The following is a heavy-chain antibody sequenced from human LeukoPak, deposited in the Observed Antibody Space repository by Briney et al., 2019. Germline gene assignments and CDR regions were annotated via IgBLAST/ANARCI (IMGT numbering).Heavy chain of an antibody. CDR1: GFTFSHYS. CDR2: INSNGDDT. V-gene: IGHV3-64*01. D-gene: IGHD2-15*01. CDR3: ARYPGRSPDY. J-gene: IGHJ4*02. Sequence: GGSLRLSCAASGFTFSHYSFHWVRQAPGKGLEYVSAINSNGDDTYYVNSVKGRFTISRDNSKNTLYLQMGNLRPEDMAVYYCARYPGRSPDYWGQGTLVTVSS.